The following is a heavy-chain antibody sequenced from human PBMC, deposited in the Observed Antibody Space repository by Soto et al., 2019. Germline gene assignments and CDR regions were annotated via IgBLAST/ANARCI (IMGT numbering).Heavy chain of an antibody. CDR1: GGTFSSYT. D-gene: IGHD3-10*01. CDR2: IIPILGIA. J-gene: IGHJ4*02. V-gene: IGHV1-69*02. CDR3: ATRGGVYYGSGSHEVFDY. Sequence: QVQLVQSGAEVKKPGSSVKVSCKASGGTFSSYTISWVRQAPGQGLEWMGRIIPILGIANYAQKFQGRVTINADKSTSTAYKELSSLGSEDTAVYYCATRGGVYYGSGSHEVFDYWGQGTLVTVSS.